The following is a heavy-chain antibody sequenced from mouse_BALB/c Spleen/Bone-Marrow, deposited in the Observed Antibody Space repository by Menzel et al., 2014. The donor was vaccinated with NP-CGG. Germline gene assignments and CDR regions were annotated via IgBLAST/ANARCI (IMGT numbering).Heavy chain of an antibody. V-gene: IGHV1S130*01. Sequence: VQLQQSGSVLVRPGASVKLSCKASGYTFTSSWMHWAKQRPGQGLEWIGEIHPNSGNTNYNEKFKGKATLTVDTSSSTAYVDLSSLTSEDSAFYYCARSGFDYWGQGTTLTVSS. D-gene: IGHD4-1*01. CDR1: GYTFTSSW. CDR2: IHPNSGNT. J-gene: IGHJ2*01. CDR3: ARSGFDY.